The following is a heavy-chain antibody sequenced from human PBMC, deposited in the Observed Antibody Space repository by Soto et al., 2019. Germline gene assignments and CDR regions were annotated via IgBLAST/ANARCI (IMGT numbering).Heavy chain of an antibody. J-gene: IGHJ5*02. CDR3: ARECADGYDSSGYYPNWFDP. CDR2: IKQDGSEK. CDR1: GFTFSSYW. D-gene: IGHD3-22*01. Sequence: PGGSLRLSCAASGFTFSSYWMSWVRQAPGKGLEWVANIKQDGSEKYYVDSVKGRFTISRDNAKNSLYLQMNSLRAEDTAVYYCARECADGYDSSGYYPNWFDPWGQGTLVTVSS. V-gene: IGHV3-7*03.